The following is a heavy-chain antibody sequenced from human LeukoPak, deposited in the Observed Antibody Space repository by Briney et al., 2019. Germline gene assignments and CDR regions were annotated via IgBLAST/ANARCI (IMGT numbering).Heavy chain of an antibody. CDR2: ISGSGGST. J-gene: IGHJ4*02. CDR1: GFTFSSYA. Sequence: GGSLRLSCAASGFTFSSYAMSWVRQAPGKGLEWVSAISGSGGSTYYADSVKGRFTISRDNSKNTLYLQMNSLRAEDTAVYYCAKEQMVRGVIRKDGGFDYWGQGTLVTVSS. D-gene: IGHD3-10*01. CDR3: AKEQMVRGVIRKDGGFDY. V-gene: IGHV3-23*01.